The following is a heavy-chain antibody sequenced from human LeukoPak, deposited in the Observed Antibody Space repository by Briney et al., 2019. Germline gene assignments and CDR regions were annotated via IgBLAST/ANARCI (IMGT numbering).Heavy chain of an antibody. J-gene: IGHJ4*02. CDR2: SYYSGSS. Sequence: SESLSVTCAVSGGSISSYYWSWIRQPPGKRLEWIGYSYYSGSSNYNPSLKSRVTISVDTSTNQFSLKLSSVTAADTAVYYCARVGTYGSGSYLSWLDYWGQGTLVTVSS. D-gene: IGHD3-10*01. CDR3: ARVGTYGSGSYLSWLDY. V-gene: IGHV4-59*01. CDR1: GGSISSYY.